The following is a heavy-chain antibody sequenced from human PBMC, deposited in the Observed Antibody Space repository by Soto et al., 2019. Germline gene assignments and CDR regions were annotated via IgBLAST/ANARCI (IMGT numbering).Heavy chain of an antibody. V-gene: IGHV1-2*02. J-gene: IGHJ6*02. CDR2: INPNSGGT. CDR1: GYTFTGDY. Sequence: ASVKGSCKASGYTFTGDYMHWVRQAPGQGLEWMGWINPNSGGTNYAQKFQGRVTMTRDTSISTAYMELSRLRSDDTAVYYCARSNPHYYYYGMDVWGQGTTVTVSS. CDR3: ARSNPHYYYYGMDV.